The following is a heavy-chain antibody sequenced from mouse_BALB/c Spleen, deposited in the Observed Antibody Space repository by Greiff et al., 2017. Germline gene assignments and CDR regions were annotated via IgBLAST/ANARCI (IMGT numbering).Heavy chain of an antibody. CDR1: GFSLTSYG. V-gene: IGHV2-9*02. D-gene: IGHD2-1*01. Sequence: VQVVESGPGLVAPSQSLSITCTVSGFSLTSYGVHWVRQPPGKGLEWLGVIWAGGSTNYNSALMSRLSISKDNSKSQVFLKMNSLQTDDTAMYYCARAYGNGAWFAYWGQGTLVTVSA. CDR2: IWAGGST. CDR3: ARAYGNGAWFAY. J-gene: IGHJ3*01.